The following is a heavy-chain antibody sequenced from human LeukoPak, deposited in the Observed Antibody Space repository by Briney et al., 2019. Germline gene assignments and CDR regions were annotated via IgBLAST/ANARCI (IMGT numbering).Heavy chain of an antibody. CDR2: INPSGGST. CDR1: GYTFTSYY. Sequence: ASVKVSCKASGYTFTSYYMHWVRQAPGQGLEWMGIINPSGGSTSYAQKFQGRVTMTRDMSTSTVYMELSSLRSEDTAVYYCARDRTAAAGRVYYYYYYTDVWGKGTTVTVSS. D-gene: IGHD6-13*01. CDR3: ARDRTAAAGRVYYYYYYTDV. J-gene: IGHJ6*03. V-gene: IGHV1-46*01.